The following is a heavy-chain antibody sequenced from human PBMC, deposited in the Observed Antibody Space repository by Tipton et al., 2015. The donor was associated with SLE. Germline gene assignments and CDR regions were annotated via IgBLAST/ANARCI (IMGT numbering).Heavy chain of an antibody. Sequence: GSLRLSCVASGFTSSSYWMSWVRQIPGKGLEWVANIKQDGSEKYYVDSVKGRFTISRDTAKNSLYLQMNSLRAEDTAVYYCARDRGYWGQGTLVTVSS. CDR1: GFTSSSYW. D-gene: IGHD3-16*01. CDR3: ARDRGY. V-gene: IGHV3-7*01. J-gene: IGHJ4*02. CDR2: IKQDGSEK.